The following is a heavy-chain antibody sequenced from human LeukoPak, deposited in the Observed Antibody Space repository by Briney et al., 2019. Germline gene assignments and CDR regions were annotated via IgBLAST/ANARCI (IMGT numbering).Heavy chain of an antibody. Sequence: GGSLRLSCAASGFTFSSYAMSWVRQAPGKGLEWVSAISGSGGSTYYADSVKGRFTISRDNSKNTLYLQMNSLRAEDTAVYYCAKEQRQLLSNDYHYYYMDVWGKGTTVTVSS. CDR3: AKEQRQLLSNDYHYYYMDV. V-gene: IGHV3-23*01. CDR1: GFTFSSYA. D-gene: IGHD2-2*01. J-gene: IGHJ6*03. CDR2: ISGSGGST.